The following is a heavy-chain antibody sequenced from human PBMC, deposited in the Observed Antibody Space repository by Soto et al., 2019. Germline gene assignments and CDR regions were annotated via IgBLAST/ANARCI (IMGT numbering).Heavy chain of an antibody. D-gene: IGHD3-22*01. V-gene: IGHV1-58*01. CDR3: ATHSGYYYDGMDV. CDR1: AFTFSGSS. Sequence: SVKVSCKASAFTFSGSSVQWVRQARGQTLEWMGWIALGSGNTNYAPKFLGRLTLTRDMSTSTAYMELNSLRSEDTAVYYCATHSGYYYDGMDVWGQGTTVTVSS. CDR2: IALGSGNT. J-gene: IGHJ6*02.